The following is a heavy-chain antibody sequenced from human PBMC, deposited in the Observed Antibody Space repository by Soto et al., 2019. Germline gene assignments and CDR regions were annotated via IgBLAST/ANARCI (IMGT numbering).Heavy chain of an antibody. D-gene: IGHD3-10*01. CDR2: INPSGGST. V-gene: IGHV1-46*03. CDR3: ARDGQGYYYGSGSYWPDY. CDR1: GYTFTSYY. J-gene: IGHJ4*02. Sequence: QVQLVQSGAEVKKPGASVKVSCKASGYTFTSYYMHWVRQAPGQGLEWMGIINPSGGSTSYAQKFQGRVTMTRDTSTSTVYMELSSLRSEDTAVYYCARDGQGYYYGSGSYWPDYCGQGTLVTVSS.